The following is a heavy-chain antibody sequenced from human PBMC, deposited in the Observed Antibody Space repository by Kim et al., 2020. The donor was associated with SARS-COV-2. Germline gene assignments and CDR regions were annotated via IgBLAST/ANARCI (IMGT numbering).Heavy chain of an antibody. D-gene: IGHD3-10*01. V-gene: IGHV3-30*10. J-gene: IGHJ4*02. Sequence: HYTDAVKGRFTISRDLSKSTLYLQMNNVRDEDTAVYYCAKDGELSGSYLDYWGQGTLVTVSS. CDR3: AKDGELSGSYLDY.